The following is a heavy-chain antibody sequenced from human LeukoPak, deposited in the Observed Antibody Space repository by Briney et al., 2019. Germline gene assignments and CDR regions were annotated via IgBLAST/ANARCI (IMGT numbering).Heavy chain of an antibody. CDR1: GFTFSSYG. Sequence: GGSLRLSFAASGFTFSSYGMHWVRQAPGKGLEWVAFIRYDGSNKYYADSVKGRFTISRDNSKNTLYLQMNSLRAEDTAVYYCARGQQWLVPAYVDYWGQGTLVIVSS. CDR2: IRYDGSNK. V-gene: IGHV3-30*02. CDR3: ARGQQWLVPAYVDY. D-gene: IGHD6-19*01. J-gene: IGHJ4*02.